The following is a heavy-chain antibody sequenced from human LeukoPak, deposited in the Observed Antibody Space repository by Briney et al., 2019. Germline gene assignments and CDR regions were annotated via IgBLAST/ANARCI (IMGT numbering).Heavy chain of an antibody. CDR3: LASGGY. V-gene: IGHV3-7*01. D-gene: IGHD6-25*01. CDR1: GFTFSSYS. J-gene: IGHJ4*02. CDR2: TNPDGSGK. Sequence: GGSLRLSCAASGFTFSSYSMNWVRQAPGKGLEWVANTNPDGSGKNYVDSVEGRFTISRDNAENSLYLQLNSLRAEDTAIYYCLASGGYWGQGTLVTVSS.